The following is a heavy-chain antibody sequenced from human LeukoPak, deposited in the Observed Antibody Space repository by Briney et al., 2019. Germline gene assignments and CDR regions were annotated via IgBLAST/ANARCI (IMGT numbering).Heavy chain of an antibody. Sequence: SGTLSLTCVVSGGSIGSGNWWSWVRQSPGKGLEWIGEIYHSGSTNYNPSLKSQVTISVDKSKNQFSLKLSSVTAADTAVYYCAVCYYDSSGYYLDYWGQGTLVTVSS. CDR3: AVCYYDSSGYYLDY. V-gene: IGHV4-4*02. J-gene: IGHJ4*02. D-gene: IGHD3-22*01. CDR2: IYHSGST. CDR1: GGSIGSGNW.